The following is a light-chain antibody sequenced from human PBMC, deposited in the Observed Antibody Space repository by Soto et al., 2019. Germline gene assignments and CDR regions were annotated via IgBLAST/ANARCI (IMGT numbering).Light chain of an antibody. CDR1: QSISPW. CDR2: KAS. V-gene: IGKV1-5*03. J-gene: IGKJ1*01. CDR3: QQYNHYWT. Sequence: DIQMTQSPSTLSASVGDRVTITCRASQSISPWLAWYQHKPGKAPKLLIYKASSLESGVPSRFSGSGSGTEVTLTISSLEPDDFATYYFQQYNHYWTFGQGTKVEVK.